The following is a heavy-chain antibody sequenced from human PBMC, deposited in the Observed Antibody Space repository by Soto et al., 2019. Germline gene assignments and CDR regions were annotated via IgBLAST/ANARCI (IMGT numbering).Heavy chain of an antibody. D-gene: IGHD2-15*01. V-gene: IGHV1-3*01. CDR3: ARVPEGIVVVVAAGAFDI. J-gene: IGHJ3*02. CDR2: INAGNGNT. CDR1: GYTFTSYA. Sequence: ASVKVSCKASGYTFTSYAMHWVRQAPGQRLEWMGWINAGNGNTKYSQKFQGRVTITRDTSASTAYMELSSLGSEDTAVYYCARVPEGIVVVVAAGAFDIWGQGTMVTVSS.